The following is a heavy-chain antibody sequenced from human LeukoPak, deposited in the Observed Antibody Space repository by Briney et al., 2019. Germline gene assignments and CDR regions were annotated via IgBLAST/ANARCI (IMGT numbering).Heavy chain of an antibody. D-gene: IGHD1-26*01. CDR3: ARDSGSYSKY. V-gene: IGHV3-21*01. CDR2: ISSSSSYI. Sequence: GGSLRLSRAASGFTFSSYSMNWVRQAPGKGLEWVSSISSSSSYIYYADSVKGRFTISRDNAKNSLNLQMNSLRAADTAVYCCARDSGSYSKYWGQGTLVTVSS. J-gene: IGHJ4*02. CDR1: GFTFSSYS.